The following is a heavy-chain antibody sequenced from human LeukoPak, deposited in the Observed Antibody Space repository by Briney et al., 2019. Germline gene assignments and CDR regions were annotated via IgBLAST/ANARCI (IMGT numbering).Heavy chain of an antibody. Sequence: GGSLRLSCAASGFSFSNYAMHWVRQAPGKGLEWVAVISFDINNKYYADSVKGRFAISRDNSKNTLYLQMNSLRAEDTAVYYCAKEDGDYVGPFDYWGQGTLVTVSS. V-gene: IGHV3-30*09. CDR3: AKEDGDYVGPFDY. CDR1: GFSFSNYA. CDR2: ISFDINNK. J-gene: IGHJ4*02. D-gene: IGHD4-17*01.